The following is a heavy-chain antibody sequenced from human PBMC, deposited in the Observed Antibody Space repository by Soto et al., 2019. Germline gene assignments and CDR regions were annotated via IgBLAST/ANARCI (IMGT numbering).Heavy chain of an antibody. Sequence: SVKVSCKASGGTFSSYAISWVRQAPGQGLEWMGGIIPIFGTANYAQKFQGRVTITADESTSTAYMELSSLRSEDTAVYYCARGLYPSRGRCQPGNPWGQGTLVTVSS. CDR3: ARGLYPSRGRCQPGNP. D-gene: IGHD2-15*01. CDR1: GGTFSSYA. J-gene: IGHJ5*02. V-gene: IGHV1-69*13. CDR2: IIPIFGTA.